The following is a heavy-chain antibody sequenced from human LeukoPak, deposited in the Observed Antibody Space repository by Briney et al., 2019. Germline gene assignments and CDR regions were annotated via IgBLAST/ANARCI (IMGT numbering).Heavy chain of an antibody. D-gene: IGHD6-13*01. CDR3: AKVLSQGYPNSWTNWFDS. V-gene: IGHV3-23*01. Sequence: GGSLRLSCAAYGFTFSNYAMNWFRQAPGKGPEWVSAISSSGGRTFYAASVEGRFTFSRDNSKSTLYLQMSSLRAEDTAVYSCAKVLSQGYPNSWTNWFDSWGQGALVTVSS. CDR1: GFTFSNYA. J-gene: IGHJ5*01. CDR2: ISSSGGRT.